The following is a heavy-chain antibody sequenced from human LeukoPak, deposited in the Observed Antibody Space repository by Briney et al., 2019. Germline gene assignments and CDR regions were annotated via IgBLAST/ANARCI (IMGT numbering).Heavy chain of an antibody. D-gene: IGHD1-7*01. J-gene: IGHJ6*02. CDR3: ARGELELPSYYGMDV. CDR2: ISAYNGNT. Sequence: ASLKLSCKASGYTFTSYGISWVRQAPGQGLEWMGGISAYNGNTNYAQKLQGRVTMTTDTSTSTAYMELRRLRSDDTAVYYCARGELELPSYYGMDVWGQGTTVTVSS. V-gene: IGHV1-18*01. CDR1: GYTFTSYG.